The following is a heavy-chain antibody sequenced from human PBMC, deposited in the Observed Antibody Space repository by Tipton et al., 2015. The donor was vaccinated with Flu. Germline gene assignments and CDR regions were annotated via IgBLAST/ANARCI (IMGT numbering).Heavy chain of an antibody. J-gene: IGHJ4*02. CDR3: ARAIGSSGSF. CDR2: IKQDGSEI. D-gene: IGHD6-19*01. V-gene: IGHV3-7*01. CDR1: GFTFSSYW. Sequence: SLRLSCAASGFTFSSYWLSWVRQAPGKGLEWVANIKQDGSEIHYVDSVRGRFTISRDNSKNSLYLQMNSLRAEDTAVYYCARAIGSSGSFWGQGTLVTVSS.